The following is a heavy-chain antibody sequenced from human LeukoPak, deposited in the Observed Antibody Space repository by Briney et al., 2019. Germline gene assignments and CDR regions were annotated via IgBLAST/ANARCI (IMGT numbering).Heavy chain of an antibody. J-gene: IGHJ6*02. CDR3: ARWARGMDV. CDR2: INHSGST. CDR1: GGSFSGYY. V-gene: IGHV4-34*01. Sequence: SETPSLTCAVYGGSFSGYYWSWIRQPPGKGLEWIGEINHSGSTNYNPSLKSRVTISVDTSKNQFSLKLSSVTAADTAVYYCARWARGMDVWGQGTTVTVSS.